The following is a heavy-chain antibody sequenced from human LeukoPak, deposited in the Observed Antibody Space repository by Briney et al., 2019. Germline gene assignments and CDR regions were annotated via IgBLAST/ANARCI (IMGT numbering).Heavy chain of an antibody. J-gene: IGHJ4*02. V-gene: IGHV3-11*04. Sequence: KPGGSLRLSCEGSGFTFRDYQMSWIRQAPGKGLEWVSYIGRSGSPIYYADSVKGRFTASRDNAKNSLYLQMSSLRADDTAVYFCASGSSSWLLPDYWGQGTLVTVSS. CDR2: IGRSGSPI. CDR1: GFTFRDYQ. D-gene: IGHD6-13*01. CDR3: ASGSSSWLLPDY.